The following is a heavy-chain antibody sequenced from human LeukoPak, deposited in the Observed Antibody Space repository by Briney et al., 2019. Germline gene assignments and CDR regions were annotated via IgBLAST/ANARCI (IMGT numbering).Heavy chain of an antibody. D-gene: IGHD2-2*01. V-gene: IGHV3-21*04. Sequence: GGSLRLSCAASGFTFSSYSMNWVRRAPGKGLEWVSSISSSSSYIYYADSVKGRFTISRDNAKNSLYLQMNSLRAEDTALYYCAKESYCSSTSCFVAFDIWGQGTMVTVST. CDR1: GFTFSSYS. J-gene: IGHJ3*02. CDR3: AKESYCSSTSCFVAFDI. CDR2: ISSSSSYI.